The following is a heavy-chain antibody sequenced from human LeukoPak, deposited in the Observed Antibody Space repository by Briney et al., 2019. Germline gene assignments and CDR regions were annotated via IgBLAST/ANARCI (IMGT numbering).Heavy chain of an antibody. J-gene: IGHJ4*02. CDR2: ISWNSGSI. D-gene: IGHD3-22*01. CDR3: AKDMRYYDSSGYYSYFDY. V-gene: IGHV3-9*01. CDR1: GFTFDDYA. Sequence: GGSLRLSCAASGFTFDDYAMHWVRQAPGKGLEWVSGISWNSGSIGYADSVKGRFTISRDNAKNSLYLQMNSLRAEDTALYYCAKDMRYYDSSGYYSYFDYWGQGTLVTVSS.